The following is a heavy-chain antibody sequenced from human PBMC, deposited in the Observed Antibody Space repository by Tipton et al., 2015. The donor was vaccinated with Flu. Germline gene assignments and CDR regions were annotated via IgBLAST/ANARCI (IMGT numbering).Heavy chain of an antibody. CDR1: GGSFSGYY. Sequence: TLSLTCAVYGGSFSGYYWSWIRQPPGKGLEWIGEINHSGSTNYNPSLKSRVTISVDTSKNQFSLKLSSVTAADTAVYYCARQYGVYSSGWNWYFDLWGRSTLVTVSS. J-gene: IGHJ2*01. CDR2: INHSGST. CDR3: ARQYGVYSSGWNWYFDL. V-gene: IGHV4-34*01. D-gene: IGHD6-19*01.